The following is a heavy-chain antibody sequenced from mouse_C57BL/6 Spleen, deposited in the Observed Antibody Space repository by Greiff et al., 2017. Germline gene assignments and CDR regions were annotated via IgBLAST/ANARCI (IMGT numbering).Heavy chain of an antibody. V-gene: IGHV14-4*01. D-gene: IGHD1-1*01. CDR2: IDPENGDT. CDR1: GFNIKDDY. CDR3: TTTVVAFDY. Sequence: VQLQQSGAELVRPGASVKLSCTASGFNIKDDYMHWVKQRPEQGLEWIGWIDPENGDTEYASKFQGKATITADTSSNTAYRQLSSLTSEDTAVYYCTTTVVAFDYWGQGTTLTVSS. J-gene: IGHJ2*01.